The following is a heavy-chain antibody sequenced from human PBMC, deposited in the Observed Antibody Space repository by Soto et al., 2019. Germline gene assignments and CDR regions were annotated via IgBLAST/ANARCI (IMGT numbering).Heavy chain of an antibody. CDR2: ISGSASTT. CDR1: GLTFSGYG. CDR3: VTRSRGLQSSPPRLDS. D-gene: IGHD4-4*01. Sequence: EVQLLESGGGLVQPGGSLRLSCAASGLTFSGYGMSWVRQATGTGRDWGSAISGSASTTYYADSVKSQLTISRDDSKNVLFPQMNSLRAEDTAVYYCVTRSRGLQSSPPRLDSWGQGTLVTVSS. J-gene: IGHJ4*02. V-gene: IGHV3-23*01.